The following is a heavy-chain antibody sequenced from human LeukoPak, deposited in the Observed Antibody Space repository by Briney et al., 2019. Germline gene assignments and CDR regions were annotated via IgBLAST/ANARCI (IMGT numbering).Heavy chain of an antibody. CDR3: ARDPGPYNVGWYYFDY. V-gene: IGHV3-7*01. J-gene: IGHJ4*02. D-gene: IGHD6-19*01. CDR1: GITFSSHC. Sequence: QPGGSLRLSCSASGITFSSHCIHWVRPAPGKGLEWVANIKQDGNEKYYVDSVKGRFAISRDNAKNSVYLQMNSLRAEDTAVYYCARDPGPYNVGWYYFDYWGQGTLVSVSS. CDR2: IKQDGNEK.